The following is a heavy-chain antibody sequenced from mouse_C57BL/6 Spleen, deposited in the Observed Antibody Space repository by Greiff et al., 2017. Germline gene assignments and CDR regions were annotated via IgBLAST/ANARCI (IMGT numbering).Heavy chain of an antibody. Sequence: EVQLVESGGGLVQPKGSLKLSCAASGFTFNTYAMHWVRQAPGKGLEWVARIRSKSSNYATYYADSVKDRFTISRDDSQSMLYLQMNNLKTEDTAMYYCVRDRSPGSSYWYFDVWGTGTTVTVSS. CDR1: GFTFNTYA. CDR3: VRDRSPGSSYWYFDV. CDR2: IRSKSSNYAT. J-gene: IGHJ1*03. V-gene: IGHV10-3*01. D-gene: IGHD1-1*01.